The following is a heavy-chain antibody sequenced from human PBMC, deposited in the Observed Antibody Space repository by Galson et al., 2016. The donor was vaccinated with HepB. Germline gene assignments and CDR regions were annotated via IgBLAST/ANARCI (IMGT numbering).Heavy chain of an antibody. V-gene: IGHV3-23*01. CDR1: GFTFNTYA. J-gene: IGHJ4*02. Sequence: SLRLSCATSGFTFNTYAMNWVRQAPGKGLEWVSTISGSGGTTYYADSVKGRFTISRDNSENTLYLQMNSLRAKDTGLYYCAKDKVVAADYWGQGTLVTVSS. D-gene: IGHD2-15*01. CDR2: ISGSGGTT. CDR3: AKDKVVAADY.